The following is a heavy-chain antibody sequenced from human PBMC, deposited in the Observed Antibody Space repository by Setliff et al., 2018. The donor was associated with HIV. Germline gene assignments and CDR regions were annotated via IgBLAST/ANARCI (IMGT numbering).Heavy chain of an antibody. CDR3: ARDRTHRSGWYGYFEY. CDR1: GYTFTTYG. Sequence: ASVKVSCKPSGYTFTTYGLSWVRQAPGQGLEWMGWISTYSDETSYSQNLQGRLTMTTDTSTGTAYMELRSLRSDDTAVYYCARDRTHRSGWYGYFEYWGQGTLVTVSS. D-gene: IGHD6-19*01. V-gene: IGHV1-18*01. CDR2: ISTYSDET. J-gene: IGHJ4*02.